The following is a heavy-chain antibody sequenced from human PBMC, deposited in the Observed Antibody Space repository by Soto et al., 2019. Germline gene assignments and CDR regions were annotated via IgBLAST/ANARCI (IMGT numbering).Heavy chain of an antibody. CDR1: GFTFSSYA. CDR2: ISGSGGST. V-gene: IGHV3-23*01. CDR3: AKRGSGSYYDY. D-gene: IGHD3-10*01. Sequence: EVQLLESGGGLVQPGGSLRLSCAASGFTFSSYAMSWVRQAPGKGLEWVSVISGSGGSTYYADSVKGRFTIPRDNSKNTLYLQMTSLRAEDTAVYYCAKRGSGSYYDYWGQGTLVTVSS. J-gene: IGHJ4*02.